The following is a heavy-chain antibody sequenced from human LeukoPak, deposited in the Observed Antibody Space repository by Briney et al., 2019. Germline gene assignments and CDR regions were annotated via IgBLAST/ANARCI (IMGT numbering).Heavy chain of an antibody. Sequence: GASVTVSCTASGYTFTSYDINWVRQAPGQGLEWMGWMNPNSGNTGYAQKFQGRVTMTRNTAISTAYMELSSLRSEDTAVYYCARARTNSGSYYYYFDYWGQGTLVTVSS. CDR1: GYTFTSYD. D-gene: IGHD1-26*01. CDR3: ARARTNSGSYYYYFDY. J-gene: IGHJ4*02. CDR2: MNPNSGNT. V-gene: IGHV1-8*01.